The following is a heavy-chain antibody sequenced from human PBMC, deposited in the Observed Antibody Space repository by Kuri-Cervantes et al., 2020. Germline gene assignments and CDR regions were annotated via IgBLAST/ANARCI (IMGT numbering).Heavy chain of an antibody. D-gene: IGHD2-8*01. Sequence: GGSLRLSCAASGFTFDDYGMGWVRQAPGKGLEWVSHISWNSGNIVYADSVKGRFTISRDNAKNSLYLQMNSLRAEDTAVYYCARARGYCTNGVCSPFDYWGQGTLVTVSS. CDR3: ARARGYCTNGVCSPFDY. J-gene: IGHJ4*02. V-gene: IGHV3-9*01. CDR2: ISWNSGNI. CDR1: GFTFDDYG.